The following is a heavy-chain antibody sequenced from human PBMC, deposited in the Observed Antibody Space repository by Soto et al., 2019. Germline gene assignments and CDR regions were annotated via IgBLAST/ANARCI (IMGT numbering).Heavy chain of an antibody. D-gene: IGHD6-13*01. CDR3: AKLTAA. V-gene: IGHV3-23*01. CDR1: GFTFSAYV. J-gene: IGHJ4*02. Sequence: VLLLESGGGLVQPGGSLRLSCAASGFTFSAYVMSWVRQAPGKGLEWVSSITSSGGGTYYADSVKSRFTVSRDNSKNTVYLQMNSLRDEDTAVYYCAKLTAAWGQGTLVTVSS. CDR2: ITSSGGGT.